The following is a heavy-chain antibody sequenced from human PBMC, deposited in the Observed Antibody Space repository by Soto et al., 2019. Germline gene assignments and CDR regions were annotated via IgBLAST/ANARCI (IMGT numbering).Heavy chain of an antibody. CDR2: ISYDGSNK. V-gene: IGHV3-30-3*01. J-gene: IGHJ4*02. Sequence: QVQLVESGGGVVQPGRSLRLSCAASGFTFSGYAMYWVRQAPGKGLEWVAVISYDGSNKYYADSVKGRFTISRDNSKNTLVLQMNSLRAEDTAVYYCERRAYYRSANYYNGPFDYWGQGTLVTVSS. CDR3: ERRAYYRSANYYNGPFDY. CDR1: GFTFSGYA. D-gene: IGHD3-10*01.